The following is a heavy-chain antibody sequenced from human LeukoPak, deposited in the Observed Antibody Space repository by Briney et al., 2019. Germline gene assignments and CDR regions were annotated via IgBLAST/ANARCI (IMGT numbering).Heavy chain of an antibody. CDR1: GGSFSGYY. Sequence: SETLSLTCAVYGGSFSGYYWSWIRQPPGKGLEWIGEINHSGSTNYNPSLKSRVTISVDTSKNQFSLKLSSVTAADTAVYYCARQSITMLRGVIGWFDPWGQGTLVTVSS. V-gene: IGHV4-34*01. J-gene: IGHJ5*02. D-gene: IGHD3-10*01. CDR2: INHSGST. CDR3: ARQSITMLRGVIGWFDP.